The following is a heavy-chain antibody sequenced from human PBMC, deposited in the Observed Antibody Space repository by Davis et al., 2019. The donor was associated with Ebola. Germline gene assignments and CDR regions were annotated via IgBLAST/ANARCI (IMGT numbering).Heavy chain of an antibody. CDR1: GFSISSSSYY. Sequence: SETLSLTCTVSGFSISSSSYYWGWIRQPPGKGLEWIGTISYSGSTYYNPSLQSRVTISVDTSKNQFSLKLSSVTAADTAVYYCARRFDYWGQGTLVTVSS. J-gene: IGHJ4*02. V-gene: IGHV4-39*01. CDR2: ISYSGST. CDR3: ARRFDY.